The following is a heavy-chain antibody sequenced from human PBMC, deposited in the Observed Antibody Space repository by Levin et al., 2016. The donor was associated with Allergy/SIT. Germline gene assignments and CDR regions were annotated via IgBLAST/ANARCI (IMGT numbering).Heavy chain of an antibody. CDR1: GGSISSSSYY. V-gene: IGHV4-39*01. Sequence: SETLSLTCTVSGGSISSSSYYWGWIRQPPGKGLEWIGSIYYSGSTYYNPSLKSRVTISVDTSKNQFSLKLSSVTAADTAVYYCARHPTLYDILTHWGQGTLVTVSS. CDR3: ARHPTLYDILTH. J-gene: IGHJ4*02. D-gene: IGHD3-9*01. CDR2: IYYSGST.